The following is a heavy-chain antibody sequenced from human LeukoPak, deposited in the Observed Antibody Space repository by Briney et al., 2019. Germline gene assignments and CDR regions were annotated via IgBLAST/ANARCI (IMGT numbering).Heavy chain of an antibody. D-gene: IGHD3-10*01. CDR3: ARGHGYGSGSYYNVPKY. CDR1: GYTFTDYY. CDR2: INPNSGGT. J-gene: IGHJ4*02. V-gene: IGHV1-2*02. Sequence: ASVKVSCKASGYTFTDYYIHWVRQSPGQGLEWMGWINPNSGGTEFARNFQVRVTMPRDTSIRTAYMELSRLRSDDTAVYYCARGHGYGSGSYYNVPKYWGQGTLVTVSS.